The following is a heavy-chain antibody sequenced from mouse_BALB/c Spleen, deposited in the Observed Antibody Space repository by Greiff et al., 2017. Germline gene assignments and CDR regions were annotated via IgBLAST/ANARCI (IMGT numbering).Heavy chain of an antibody. D-gene: IGHD1-1*01. V-gene: IGHV5-6-3*01. CDR3: ARRSSLYAMDY. CDR2: INSNGGST. CDR1: GFTFSSYG. Sequence: EVQGVESGGGLVQPGGSLKLSCAASGFTFSSYGMSWVRQTPDKRLELVATINSNGGSTYYPDSVKGRFTISRDNAKNTLYLQMSSLKSEDTAMYYCARRSSLYAMDYWGQGTSVTVSS. J-gene: IGHJ4*01.